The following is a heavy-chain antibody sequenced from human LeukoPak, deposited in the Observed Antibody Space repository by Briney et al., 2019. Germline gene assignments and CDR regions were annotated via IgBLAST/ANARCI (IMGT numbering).Heavy chain of an antibody. V-gene: IGHV3-48*01. D-gene: IGHD3-22*01. J-gene: IGHJ4*02. Sequence: GGSLRLSCAASGFTFSSYAFNWVRQAPGKGLEWVSYISHRGTIYYADSVRGRFTISRDNAKNSLYLQMNSLRAEDTAVYYCAREEYYDTSGYYDYWGQGTLVTVTS. CDR2: ISHRGTI. CDR1: GFTFSSYA. CDR3: AREEYYDTSGYYDY.